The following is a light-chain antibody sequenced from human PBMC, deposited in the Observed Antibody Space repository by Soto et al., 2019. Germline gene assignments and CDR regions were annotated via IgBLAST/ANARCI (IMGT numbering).Light chain of an antibody. J-gene: IGLJ2*01. V-gene: IGLV2-14*01. CDR3: TSWTTSTTMK. CDR1: SSDVGAYNY. CDR2: DVN. Sequence: QSVLTQPASVSGSPGQSITISCTGTSSDVGAYNYVSWYQQHPGKAPKLMIYDVNIRPSGVSNRFSCSKSGNTASLTISGLQAEDEADYYCTSWTTSTTMKFGGGTKLTVL.